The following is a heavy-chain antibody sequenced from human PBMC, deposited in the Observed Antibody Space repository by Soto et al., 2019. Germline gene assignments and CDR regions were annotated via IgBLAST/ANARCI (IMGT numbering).Heavy chain of an antibody. J-gene: IGHJ4*02. CDR2: ISGSGGST. V-gene: IGHV3-23*01. D-gene: IGHD1-26*01. CDR1: GFTFSSYA. CDR3: AKDVGRESETTFDY. Sequence: GGSLRLSCAASGFTFSSYAMSWVHQAPGKGLEWVSAISGSGGSTYYADSVKGRFTISRDNSKNTLYLQMNSLRAEDTAVYYCAKDVGRESETTFDYWGQGTLVTVSS.